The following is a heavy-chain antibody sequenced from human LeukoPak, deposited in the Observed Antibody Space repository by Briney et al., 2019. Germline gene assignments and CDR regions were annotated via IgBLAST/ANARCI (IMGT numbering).Heavy chain of an antibody. CDR1: GFIFISYS. V-gene: IGHV3-21*01. CDR2: ISSSSSYI. D-gene: IGHD3-10*01. J-gene: IGHJ6*02. Sequence: GGSLRLSCAASGFIFISYSMNWVRQAPGKGLEWVSSISSSSSYIYYADSVKGRFTISRDNAKNSLYLQMNSLRAEDTAVYYCAREPVLWFGELSGYYGMDVWGQGTTVTVSS. CDR3: AREPVLWFGELSGYYGMDV.